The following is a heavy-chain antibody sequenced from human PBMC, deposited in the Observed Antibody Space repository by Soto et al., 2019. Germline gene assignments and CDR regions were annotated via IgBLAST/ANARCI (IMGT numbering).Heavy chain of an antibody. Sequence: GGSLRLSCAASGFTFSSYGMHWVRQAPGKGLEWVAVIWYDGSTKYYAASVKGRFTISRDNSKNSLYLQMISLRAEDTAVKYCASDGVEMATSSQGYFDYWGQGTLVTVSS. CDR2: IWYDGSTK. D-gene: IGHD5-12*01. V-gene: IGHV3-33*01. J-gene: IGHJ4*02. CDR3: ASDGVEMATSSQGYFDY. CDR1: GFTFSSYG.